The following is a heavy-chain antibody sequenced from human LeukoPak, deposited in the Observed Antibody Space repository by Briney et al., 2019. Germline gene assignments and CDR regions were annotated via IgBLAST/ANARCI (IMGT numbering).Heavy chain of an antibody. CDR3: ATDLPNIDSSGTLYAFDI. CDR2: ISAYNGNA. CDR1: GGTFSSYA. D-gene: IGHD3-22*01. J-gene: IGHJ3*02. V-gene: IGHV1-18*01. Sequence: ASVKVSCKASGGTFSSYAISWVRQAPGQGLEWMGWISAYNGNANYAQKLQGRVTMTTDTSTSTAYMELRSLRSDDTAVYYCATDLPNIDSSGTLYAFDIWGQGTMVTVSS.